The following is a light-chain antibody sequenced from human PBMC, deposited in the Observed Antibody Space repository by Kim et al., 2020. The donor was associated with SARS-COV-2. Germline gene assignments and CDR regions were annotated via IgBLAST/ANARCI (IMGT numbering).Light chain of an antibody. J-gene: IGLJ3*02. CDR3: QSADSSGTYP. Sequence: VSPGQTARITCSGDALPKQYAYWYQQKPGQAPVLVIYKDSERPSGIPERFSGSSSGTTVTLTISGVQAEDEADYYCQSADSSGTYPFGGGTKLTVL. CDR1: ALPKQY. CDR2: KDS. V-gene: IGLV3-25*03.